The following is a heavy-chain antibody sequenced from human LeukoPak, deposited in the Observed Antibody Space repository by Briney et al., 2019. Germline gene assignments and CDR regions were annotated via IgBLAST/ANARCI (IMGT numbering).Heavy chain of an antibody. D-gene: IGHD2-2*02. CDR2: IYYSGST. V-gene: IGHV4-31*03. CDR3: ARDILRGNFDY. CDR1: GGSISSGGYY. Sequence: SSETQSLTCTVSGGSISSGGYYWSWIRQHPGKGLEWIGYIYYSGSTYYNPSLKSRVTISVDTSKNQFSLKLSSVTAADTAVYYCARDILRGNFDYWGQGTLVTVSS. J-gene: IGHJ4*02.